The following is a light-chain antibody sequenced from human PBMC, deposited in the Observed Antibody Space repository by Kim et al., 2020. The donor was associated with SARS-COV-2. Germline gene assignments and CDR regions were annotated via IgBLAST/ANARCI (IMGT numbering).Light chain of an antibody. CDR1: QSISSW. V-gene: IGKV1-5*03. J-gene: IGKJ2*01. CDR3: QQYNSYPYT. CDR2: KAS. Sequence: SASVGDRVTITCRASQSISSWLAWYQQKPGKAPKLLIYKASSLESGVPSRFSGSGSGTEFTLTFSSLQPDDFATYYCQQYNSYPYTFGQGTKLEI.